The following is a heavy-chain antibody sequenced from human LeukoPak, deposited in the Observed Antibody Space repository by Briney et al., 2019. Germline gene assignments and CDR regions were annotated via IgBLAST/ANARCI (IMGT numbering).Heavy chain of an antibody. V-gene: IGHV3-7*01. D-gene: IGHD3-3*01. J-gene: IGHJ4*02. CDR2: IKHDGSER. CDR1: GFTFSSYW. CDR3: ARAQWISGVVINGPKDY. Sequence: GGSLRLSCAASGFTFSSYWMSWVRQSPGKGLEWVANIKHDGSERYYVDSVKGRFTTSRDNAKNSLFLQMNTLRAEDTAVYYCARAQWISGVVINGPKDYWGQGTLVTVSS.